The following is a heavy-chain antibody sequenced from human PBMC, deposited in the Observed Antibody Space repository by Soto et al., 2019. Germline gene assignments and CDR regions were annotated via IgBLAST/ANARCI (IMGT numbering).Heavy chain of an antibody. CDR2: IYWDDDK. CDR3: AHSPLFFFQAEDGLRGSVPGSAFLLNRSSDL. CDR1: G. D-gene: IGHD2-15*01. Sequence: GVGWIRQPPGKALELLALIYWDDDKRYSPSLKSRLTITKDTSKNQVVLTMTNMDPVDTATYYCAHSPLFFFQAEDGLRGSVPGSAFLLNRSSDL. J-gene: IGHJ2*01. V-gene: IGHV2-5*02.